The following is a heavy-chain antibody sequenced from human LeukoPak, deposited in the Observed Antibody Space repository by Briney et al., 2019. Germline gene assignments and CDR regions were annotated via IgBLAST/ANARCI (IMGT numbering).Heavy chain of an antibody. D-gene: IGHD6-13*01. V-gene: IGHV4-59*01. CDR3: ASGPYPAAGTDHQFDY. J-gene: IGHJ4*02. CDR1: GGSFSGYY. Sequence: SETLSLTRAVCGGSFSGYYWSWIRQPPGKGLEWIGYIFYSGSTLYNPSLQSRVTISVDTSKNQFSLRLTSVTAADTAVYYCASGPYPAAGTDHQFDYWGQGTLVTVSS. CDR2: IFYSGST.